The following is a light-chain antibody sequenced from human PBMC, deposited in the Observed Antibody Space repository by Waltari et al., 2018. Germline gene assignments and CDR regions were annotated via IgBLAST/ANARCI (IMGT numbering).Light chain of an antibody. CDR2: SNK. CDR1: ASNIGVQT. V-gene: IGLV1-44*01. J-gene: IGLJ2*01. Sequence: QSVLTQPPSASGTPGQTVTISCSGSASNIGVQTVNWYQQVPGTAPKLLIYSNKQRPSAVPDRFSCSKSDTSASLAISGLQSEDEAVYYCAPWDNSLNGPVFGGGTKLTVL. CDR3: APWDNSLNGPV.